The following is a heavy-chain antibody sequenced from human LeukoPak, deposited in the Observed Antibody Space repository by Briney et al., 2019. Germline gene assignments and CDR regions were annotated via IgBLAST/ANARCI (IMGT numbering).Heavy chain of an antibody. V-gene: IGHV1-8*01. CDR3: ARGYDSSGTYYYYMDV. J-gene: IGHJ6*03. CDR2: MNPNSGNT. Sequence: ASVKVSCKASGYTFTSYDINWVRQATGQGLEWMGWMNPNSGNTGYAQKFQGRVTMTRNTSISTAYMGLSSLRSEDTAVYYCARGYDSSGTYYYYMDVWGRGTTVTVSS. D-gene: IGHD3-22*01. CDR1: GYTFTSYD.